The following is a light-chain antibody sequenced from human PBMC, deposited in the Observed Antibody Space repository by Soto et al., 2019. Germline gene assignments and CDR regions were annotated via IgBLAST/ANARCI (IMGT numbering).Light chain of an antibody. V-gene: IGKV3-20*01. CDR2: DIS. CDR3: QHSSA. Sequence: EIVLTQSPGTLSLSPGERATLSCRTSQSIDTIYLAWYQQKPGQAPRLLMYDISTRATGIPDRFSGSGSGTDFTLTISRPEPEDFAVYYCQHSSAFGQGTKVEIK. J-gene: IGKJ1*01. CDR1: QSIDTIY.